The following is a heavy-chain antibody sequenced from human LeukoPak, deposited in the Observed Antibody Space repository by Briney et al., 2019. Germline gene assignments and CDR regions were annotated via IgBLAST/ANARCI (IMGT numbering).Heavy chain of an antibody. CDR2: IIGVGGGP. V-gene: IGHV3-43*01. Sequence: GGSLRLSCAASGFTFDDYTMHWVRHAPGKGLEWVSLIIGVGGGPYFADSVKGRFTISRDNSKNSLYLQMNSLRTEDTALYYCARDERGNYDFWSGYYGYYYYGMDVWGQGTTVTVSS. D-gene: IGHD3-3*01. CDR1: GFTFDDYT. J-gene: IGHJ6*02. CDR3: ARDERGNYDFWSGYYGYYYYGMDV.